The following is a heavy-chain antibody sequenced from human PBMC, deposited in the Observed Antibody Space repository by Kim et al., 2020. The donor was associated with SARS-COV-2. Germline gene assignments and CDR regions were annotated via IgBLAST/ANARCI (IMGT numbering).Heavy chain of an antibody. CDR1: GGSFSGYY. CDR2: INHSGST. J-gene: IGHJ4*02. CDR3: ARGVEYCSGGSCYSDFDY. D-gene: IGHD2-15*01. Sequence: SETLSLTCAVYGGSFSGYYWSWIRQPPGKGLEWIGEINHSGSTNYNPSLKSRVTISVDTSKNQFSLKLSSVTAADTAVYYCARGVEYCSGGSCYSDFDYWGQGTLVTVSS. V-gene: IGHV4-34*01.